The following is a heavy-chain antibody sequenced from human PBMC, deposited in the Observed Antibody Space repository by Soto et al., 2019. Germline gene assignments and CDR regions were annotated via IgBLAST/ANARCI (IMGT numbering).Heavy chain of an antibody. Sequence: QVQLQESGPGLVKPSQTLSLTCTVSGGSISSGDYYWSWIRQHPGKGLEWIGYIYYSGSTYYNPSLKSRVTISVDTSKNQFSLKLSSVTAADTAVYYCARGGSGSREGFDPWGQGTLVTVCS. D-gene: IGHD2-15*01. CDR3: ARGGSGSREGFDP. CDR1: GGSISSGDYY. J-gene: IGHJ5*02. CDR2: IYYSGST. V-gene: IGHV4-31*03.